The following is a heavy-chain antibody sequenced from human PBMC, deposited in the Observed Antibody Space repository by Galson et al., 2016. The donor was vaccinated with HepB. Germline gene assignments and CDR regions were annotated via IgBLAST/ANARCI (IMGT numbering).Heavy chain of an antibody. CDR1: GFTFSSHW. Sequence: SLRLSCAASGFTFSSHWIHWVRQGPGRGLVWVSRVDCDGNGGYAASVTGRFTIYRDNAKNTVYLQMNTLRPEDTAVYFCARDKVTGTPLDYWGQGALVTVTS. D-gene: IGHD2-21*02. V-gene: IGHV3-74*01. J-gene: IGHJ4*02. CDR2: VDCDGNG. CDR3: ARDKVTGTPLDY.